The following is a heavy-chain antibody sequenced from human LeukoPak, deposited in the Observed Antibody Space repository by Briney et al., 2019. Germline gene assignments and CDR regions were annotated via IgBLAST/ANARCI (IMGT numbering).Heavy chain of an antibody. Sequence: GTSLRLSCAASGFTFTSYGMHWVRQAPGKGLEWVALITYDGYYKYYSDSVKGRFTISSDTSKNTMYLQMNSLRAEDTAVYYCARGLSPVVRASPMGYWGQGTLVTVSS. D-gene: IGHD3-10*01. J-gene: IGHJ4*02. CDR2: ITYDGYYK. CDR1: GFTFTSYG. CDR3: ARGLSPVVRASPMGY. V-gene: IGHV3-30*03.